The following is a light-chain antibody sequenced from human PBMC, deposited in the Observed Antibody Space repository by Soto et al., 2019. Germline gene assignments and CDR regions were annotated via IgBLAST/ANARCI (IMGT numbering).Light chain of an antibody. J-gene: IGKJ2*01. CDR3: QQSYISPYT. CDR2: AAS. V-gene: IGKV1-39*01. CDR1: QNIAGY. Sequence: DILMTQSPSSLAASVGDRVTITCRASQNIAGYLNWYRQKPGRAPELLIHAASSLQSAVPSRFGGSGSGTDFTLTISSLQPEDFASYYCQQSYISPYTFGQGTKLEIK.